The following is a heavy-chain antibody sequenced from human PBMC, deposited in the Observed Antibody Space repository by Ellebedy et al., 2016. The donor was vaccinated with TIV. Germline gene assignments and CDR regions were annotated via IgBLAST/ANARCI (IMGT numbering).Heavy chain of an antibody. Sequence: GESLKISXAASGFTINDYYLSWIRQAPGKGLEWISYISRGDTTINYADSVQGRFTVSRDNAKNSLYLQMSSLRAEDTAVYSCARENDMLTGSPLDYWGQGILVTVSS. V-gene: IGHV3-11*04. CDR1: GFTINDYY. CDR2: ISRGDTTI. D-gene: IGHD3-9*01. J-gene: IGHJ4*02. CDR3: ARENDMLTGSPLDY.